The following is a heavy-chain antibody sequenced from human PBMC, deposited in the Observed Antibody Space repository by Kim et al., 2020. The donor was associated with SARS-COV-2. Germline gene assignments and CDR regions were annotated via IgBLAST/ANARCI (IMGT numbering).Heavy chain of an antibody. D-gene: IGHD3-3*02. CDR2: ISGSGGST. Sequence: GGSLRLSCAASGFTFSSYAMSWVRQAPGKGLEWVSAISGSGGSTYYADSAKGRFTISRDNSKNTLYLQMNSLRAEDTAVYYCSKCLSRGDTHFSSPFDYWGQGTLVSVSS. J-gene: IGHJ4*02. CDR3: SKCLSRGDTHFSSPFDY. CDR1: GFTFSSYA. V-gene: IGHV3-23*01.